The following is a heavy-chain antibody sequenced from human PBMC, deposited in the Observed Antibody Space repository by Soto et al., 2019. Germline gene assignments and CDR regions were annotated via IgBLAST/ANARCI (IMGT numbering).Heavy chain of an antibody. CDR2: ISAHNGNT. CDR3: ARGRYGAY. CDR1: GYGFTTYG. Sequence: QVHLVQSGAEVKKPGASVKVSCKGSGYGFTTYGITWVRQAPGQGLEWMAWISAHNGNTNYAQKLQGRVTVTRDTSTSTAYMERRSLRSDDTAVYYWARGRYGAYWGQGALVTVSP. D-gene: IGHD3-10*01. V-gene: IGHV1-18*01. J-gene: IGHJ4*02.